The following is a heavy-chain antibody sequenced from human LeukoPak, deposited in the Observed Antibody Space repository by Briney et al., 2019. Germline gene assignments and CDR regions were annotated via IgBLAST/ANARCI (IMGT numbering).Heavy chain of an antibody. D-gene: IGHD4-17*01. Sequence: SETLSLTCAVYGGSFSGYYWSWIRQPPGKGLEWIGEINHSGSTNYNPSLKSRVTISVDTSKDQFSLKLSSVTAADTAVYYCARAPDYGDYGYFDYWGQGTLVTVFS. CDR2: INHSGST. V-gene: IGHV4-34*01. CDR1: GGSFSGYY. CDR3: ARAPDYGDYGYFDY. J-gene: IGHJ4*02.